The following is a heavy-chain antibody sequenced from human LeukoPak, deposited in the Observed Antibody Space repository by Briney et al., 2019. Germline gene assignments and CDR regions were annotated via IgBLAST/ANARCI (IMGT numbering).Heavy chain of an antibody. CDR2: IYYSGST. Sequence: SETLSLTCTVSGGSISSGNYYWGWIRQPPGKGLEWIGNIYYSGSTYYNPSLKSRVTISVDTSKNQFSLKLSSVTAADTAVYYCARQVTMIVVVITPYFDYWGQGTLVTVSS. J-gene: IGHJ4*02. V-gene: IGHV4-39*01. D-gene: IGHD3-22*01. CDR3: ARQVTMIVVVITPYFDY. CDR1: GGSISSGNYY.